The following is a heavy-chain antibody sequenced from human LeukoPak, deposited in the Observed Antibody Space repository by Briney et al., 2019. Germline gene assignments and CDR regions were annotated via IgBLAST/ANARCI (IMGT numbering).Heavy chain of an antibody. D-gene: IGHD6-19*01. CDR1: GFTFSSYA. CDR3: AKGRTEGGTLALDY. J-gene: IGHJ4*02. CDR2: ISGSGGNT. V-gene: IGHV3-23*01. Sequence: RGSLTLSCAASGFTFSSYAMTWVRQAPGKGLECVSGISGSGGNTYYTDSVRGRLSISRDNSKNTLYLQVNSLRAEDTAVYYCAKGRTEGGTLALDYWGQGTLVTVSS.